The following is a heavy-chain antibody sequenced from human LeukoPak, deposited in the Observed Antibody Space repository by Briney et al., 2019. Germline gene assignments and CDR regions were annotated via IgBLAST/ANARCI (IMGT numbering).Heavy chain of an antibody. CDR1: GFTFSDYS. V-gene: IGHV3-30*01. CDR2: ISGDGSHG. J-gene: IGHJ4*02. D-gene: IGHD1-26*01. CDR3: TRDLKVGSNY. Sequence: GGSLRLSCAASGFTFSDYSMHWVRQAPGKGLEWVAVISGDGSHGVSADSVEGRFTISRDNSQSTLYLQMNRVRFEDTAVYHCTRDLKVGSNYWGQGILVTVSS.